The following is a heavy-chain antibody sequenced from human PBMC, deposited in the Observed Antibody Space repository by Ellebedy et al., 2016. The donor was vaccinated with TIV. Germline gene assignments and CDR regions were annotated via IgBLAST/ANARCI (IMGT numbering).Heavy chain of an antibody. J-gene: IGHJ4*02. V-gene: IGHV3-30-3*01. Sequence: GGSLRLXXATSRFTFSTYAMHWVRQAPGKGLEWVAVISYDGSNKYYADSVKGRFTISRDNSKNTLYLQMNGLRAEDTAVYYCARGGALRGVMGTSGYWGQGTLVTVSS. CDR3: ARGGALRGVMGTSGY. D-gene: IGHD3-10*01. CDR2: ISYDGSNK. CDR1: RFTFSTYA.